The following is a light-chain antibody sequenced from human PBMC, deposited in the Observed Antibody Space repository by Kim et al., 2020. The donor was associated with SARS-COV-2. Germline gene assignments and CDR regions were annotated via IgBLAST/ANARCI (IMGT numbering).Light chain of an antibody. J-gene: IGLJ1*01. Sequence: RGVTISCSGASSNIGSNTVNWYRQLPGTAPNLLISSNTQRPSGVPDRFSGSKSGTSASLAISGLQSEDEADDYCAPWDDSLNGYVFGTGTKVTVL. V-gene: IGLV1-44*01. CDR3: APWDDSLNGYV. CDR2: SNT. CDR1: SSNIGSNT.